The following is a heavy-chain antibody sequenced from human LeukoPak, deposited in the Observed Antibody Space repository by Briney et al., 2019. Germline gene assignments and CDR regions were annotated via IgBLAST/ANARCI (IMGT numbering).Heavy chain of an antibody. J-gene: IGHJ5*02. CDR1: GFTFSSYE. CDR3: ARDSLPYDYVWGSYRFFDP. CDR2: ISSSGSTI. V-gene: IGHV3-48*03. D-gene: IGHD3-16*02. Sequence: PGGSLRLSCAASGFTFSSYEMNWVRQAPGKGLEWVSYISSSGSTIYYADSVKGRFTISRDNAKNSPYLQMNSLRAEDTAVYYCARDSLPYDYVWGSYRFFDPWGQGTLVTVSS.